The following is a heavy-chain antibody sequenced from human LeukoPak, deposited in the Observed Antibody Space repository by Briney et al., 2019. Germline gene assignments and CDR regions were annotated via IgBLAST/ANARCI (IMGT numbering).Heavy chain of an antibody. V-gene: IGHV3-43*02. D-gene: IGHD5-24*01. J-gene: IGHJ6*02. CDR2: ISGDGGST. Sequence: GGSLRLSCAASGFTFYDYAMRWGRQALGKGLEWVSLISGDGGSTYYADSVKGRFTISRDNSKNTMYLQMNSLRTEDTALYYCANSPVEDGYNFKLGMDVWGQGTTVTVSS. CDR1: GFTFYDYA. CDR3: ANSPVEDGYNFKLGMDV.